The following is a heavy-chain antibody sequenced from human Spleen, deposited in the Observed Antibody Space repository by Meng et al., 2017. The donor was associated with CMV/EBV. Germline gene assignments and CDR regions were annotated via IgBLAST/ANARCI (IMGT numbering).Heavy chain of an antibody. Sequence: SVKVSCKASENTFRHYGLSWVRQAPGQGLEWMGSFIPILNTAEYARKFQGRVTITADKSSSTTHLELSSLTSGDTAVYYCARSLSILVGHSEIDLWGQGTLVTVSS. CDR2: FIPILNTA. J-gene: IGHJ5*02. V-gene: IGHV1-69*10. D-gene: IGHD3-22*01. CDR3: ARSLSILVGHSEIDL. CDR1: ENTFRHYG.